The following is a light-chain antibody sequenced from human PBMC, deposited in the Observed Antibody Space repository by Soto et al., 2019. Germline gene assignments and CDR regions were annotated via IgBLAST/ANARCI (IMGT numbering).Light chain of an antibody. CDR1: QSVGASY. Sequence: EMVLTQSPGTLSLSPGERATLSCRASQSVGASYLAWYQQKPGQAPRLLINGASSRATGIPDRFSGSGSGTDFTLTISRLEPEDFAVYYCQQYGSPLTFGGGTKVDIK. J-gene: IGKJ4*01. CDR3: QQYGSPLT. V-gene: IGKV3-20*01. CDR2: GAS.